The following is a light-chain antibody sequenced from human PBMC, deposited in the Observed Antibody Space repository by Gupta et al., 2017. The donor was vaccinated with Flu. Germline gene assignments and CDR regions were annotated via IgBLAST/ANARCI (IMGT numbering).Light chain of an antibody. V-gene: IGLV1-51*01. CDR1: NSNIENNY. CDR2: ENN. CDR3: GTWDSSLSAGV. Sequence: GTISCSGSNSNIENNYVSWYQQLPGTAPKLLIYENNKRPPGIPDRFSGSKSDTSATLGITGLQTGDEADYYCGTWDSSLSAGVFGGGTTLTVL. J-gene: IGLJ3*02.